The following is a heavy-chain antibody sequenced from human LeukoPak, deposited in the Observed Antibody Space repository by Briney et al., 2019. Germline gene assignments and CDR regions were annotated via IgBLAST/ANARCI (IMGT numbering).Heavy chain of an antibody. CDR3: ARIYGSGSY. Sequence: TSETLSLTCTVSGGSISSGSYYWSWIRQPAGKGLEWIGRIYTSGSTNYNPSLKSRVTMSVDTSKNQFSLKLSSVTAADTAVYYCARIYGSGSYWGQGTLVTVSS. CDR2: IYTSGST. CDR1: GGSISSGSYY. V-gene: IGHV4-61*02. J-gene: IGHJ4*02. D-gene: IGHD3-10*01.